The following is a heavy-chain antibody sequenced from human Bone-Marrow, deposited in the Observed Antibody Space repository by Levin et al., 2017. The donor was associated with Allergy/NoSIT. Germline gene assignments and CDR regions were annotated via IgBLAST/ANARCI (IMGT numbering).Heavy chain of an antibody. D-gene: IGHD6-19*01. CDR3: ARGLRDSSGWYHFDY. V-gene: IGHV4-61*02. CDR1: GDSISNDIYY. J-gene: IGHJ4*02. Sequence: PSETLSLTCTVSGDSISNDIYYWSWIRQPAGTGLECIGRIYPSGSTNYNPSLRSRVTISIDPSKNHFSLNLSSVTAADTAVYYCARGLRDSSGWYHFDYWGLGTLVTVSS. CDR2: IYPSGST.